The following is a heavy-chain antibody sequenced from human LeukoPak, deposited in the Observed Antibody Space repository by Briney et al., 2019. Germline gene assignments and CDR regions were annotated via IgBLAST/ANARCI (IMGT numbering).Heavy chain of an antibody. CDR1: GGSISSSTYY. D-gene: IGHD6-13*01. CDR2: IYYSGST. Sequence: SETLSLTCTVSGGSISSSTYYWGWIRQPLGKGLEWIGSIYYSGSTFYNPSLKSRVTISVDTSKNQFSLKLSSVTSADTAVYYCARGPDYSSSYAANWFDPWGQGTLVTVSS. CDR3: ARGPDYSSSYAANWFDP. J-gene: IGHJ5*02. V-gene: IGHV4-39*01.